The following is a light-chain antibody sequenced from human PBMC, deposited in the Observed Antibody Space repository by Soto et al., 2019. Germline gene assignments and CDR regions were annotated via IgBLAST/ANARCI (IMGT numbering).Light chain of an antibody. CDR1: SSDVGGYNY. V-gene: IGLV2-11*01. Sequence: QSALTQPRSVSGSPGQSVTISCTGTSSDVGGYNYVSWYQQHPGRAPKVMIYDVSKRPSGVPDRFSGSKSGNTASLTISGLQADDEADYYCCSYAGTYPYVFGTGTKGTVL. J-gene: IGLJ1*01. CDR3: CSYAGTYPYV. CDR2: DVS.